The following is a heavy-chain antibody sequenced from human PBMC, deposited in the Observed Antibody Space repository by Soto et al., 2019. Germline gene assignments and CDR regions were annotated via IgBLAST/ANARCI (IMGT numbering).Heavy chain of an antibody. J-gene: IGHJ4*02. V-gene: IGHV4-4*02. CDR2: IYHSGSA. CDR3: ARAESVLIAKGFGL. D-gene: IGHD2-21*01. Sequence: PSETLSLTCDVSGGSIKTDNWWTWVRQSPGKGLEWIGEIYHSGSALYNPSLNNRLTISIDKSKKQFSLTLTSVTAADTALYFCARAESVLIAKGFGLWGQGIQVTVSS. CDR1: GGSIKTDNW.